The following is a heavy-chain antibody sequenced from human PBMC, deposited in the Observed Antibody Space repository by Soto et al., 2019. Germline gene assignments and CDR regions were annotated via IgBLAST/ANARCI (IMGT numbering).Heavy chain of an antibody. CDR2: ISAYNGNT. V-gene: IGHV1-18*01. CDR3: ARPGGVWFGESPPNTYYYYGMDV. CDR1: GYTFTSYG. J-gene: IGHJ6*02. Sequence: ASVKVSCKASGYTFTSYGISWVRQAPGQGLEGMGWISAYNGNTNYAQKLQGRVTMTTDTSTSTAYMELRSLRSDDTAVYYCARPGGVWFGESPPNTYYYYGMDVWGQGTTVTVSS. D-gene: IGHD3-10*01.